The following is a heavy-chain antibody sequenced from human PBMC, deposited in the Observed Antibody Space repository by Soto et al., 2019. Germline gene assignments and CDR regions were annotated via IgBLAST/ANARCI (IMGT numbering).Heavy chain of an antibody. Sequence: QVQLVQSGAEVKKPGASVKVSCKASGYTFTGYYIHWVRLAPGQGLEWMGWFNPNSGGATYAQNFQGRVTMTRDTSINTAYVEVSRLTSDDTAVYSCARARFGLGSFSDYWGQGTLVTVSS. CDR2: FNPNSGGA. D-gene: IGHD3-10*01. V-gene: IGHV1-2*02. CDR1: GYTFTGYY. J-gene: IGHJ4*02. CDR3: ARARFGLGSFSDY.